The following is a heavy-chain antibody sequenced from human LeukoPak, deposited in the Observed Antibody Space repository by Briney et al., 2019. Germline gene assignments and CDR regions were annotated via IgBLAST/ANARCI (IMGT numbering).Heavy chain of an antibody. CDR1: GYSISSGYY. J-gene: IGHJ5*02. CDR2: IYHSGST. Sequence: SETLSLTCAVSGYSISSGYYWGWIRQPPGKGLEWIGSIYHSGSTYYNPSLKSRVTISVDTSKNQFSLKLSSVTAADTAVYYCARGGSTFDPWGQGTLVTVSS. CDR3: ARGGSTFDP. D-gene: IGHD3-16*01. V-gene: IGHV4-38-2*01.